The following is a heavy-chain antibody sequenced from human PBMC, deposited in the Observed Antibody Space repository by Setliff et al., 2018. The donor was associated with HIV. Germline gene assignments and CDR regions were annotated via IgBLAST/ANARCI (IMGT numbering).Heavy chain of an antibody. CDR3: ARDTSGGY. V-gene: IGHV4-59*01. D-gene: IGHD3-10*01. CDR1: GGSISSYY. J-gene: IGHJ4*02. Sequence: PSETLSLTCTVSGGSISSYYWNWIRQPPGKGLEWIGYIYYSGVTNYNPSLKSRVTISLDTSKNQFSLKLTSVTAADTAVYYCARDTSGGYWGQGTLVTVS. CDR2: IYYSGVT.